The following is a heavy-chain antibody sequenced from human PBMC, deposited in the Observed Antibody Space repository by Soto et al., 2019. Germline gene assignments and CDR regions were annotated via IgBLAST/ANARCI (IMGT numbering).Heavy chain of an antibody. V-gene: IGHV5-51*01. CDR1: GYRFTSYW. CDR3: TRKDKSGYFNWFDP. J-gene: IGHJ5*02. Sequence: GESLKISCRTSGYRFTSYWIAWVRQMPGKGLEWMGIIFPSDSDTRYSPSFQGQVTISADRSTSTVFLQWASLKASDTAVYFCTRKDKSGYFNWFDPWGQGTLVTVSS. CDR2: IFPSDSDT. D-gene: IGHD3-22*01.